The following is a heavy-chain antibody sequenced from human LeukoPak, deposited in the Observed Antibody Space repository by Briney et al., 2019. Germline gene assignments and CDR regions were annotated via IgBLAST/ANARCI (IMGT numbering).Heavy chain of an antibody. CDR1: GGSISSSSYY. J-gene: IGHJ6*03. CDR2: IYYSGST. CDR3: ARLGPEYQLLYGYSGYYYYYMDV. D-gene: IGHD2-2*02. V-gene: IGHV4-39*01. Sequence: SETLSLTCTVSGGSISSSSYYWGWIRQPPGKGLEWIGSIYYSGSTYYNPSLKSRVTISVDTSKNQFSLKLSSVTAADTAVYYCARLGPEYQLLYGYSGYYYYYMDVWGKGTTVTVSS.